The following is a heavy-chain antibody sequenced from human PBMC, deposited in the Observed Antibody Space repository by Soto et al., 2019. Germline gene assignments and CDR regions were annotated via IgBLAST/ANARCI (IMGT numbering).Heavy chain of an antibody. Sequence: EVRLEESGGGLVQPGGSLRLSCAASGFTFDSYWMYWVRQAPGKGLEWVSRVNSDGSITTYADSVKGRFTISRDNAKNTLSLQMNSLRVEDTAVYYWESSKGAVVISPYYFDDWGQGALVTVSS. V-gene: IGHV3-74*01. D-gene: IGHD2-21*01. CDR2: VNSDGSIT. CDR1: GFTFDSYW. CDR3: ESSKGAVVISPYYFDD. J-gene: IGHJ4*02.